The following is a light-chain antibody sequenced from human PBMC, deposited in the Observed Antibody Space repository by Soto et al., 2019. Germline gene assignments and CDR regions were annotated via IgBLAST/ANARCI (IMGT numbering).Light chain of an antibody. CDR3: KSYAGSNTYV. J-gene: IGLJ1*01. Sequence: SALPQAPSSSGSAGRSVAISCPGCKSDIGIYDFVSWYQHHPGKAPRRIIYEVVQRPSGVPDRFSGSKSGNTASLTVSGLQAADEADYFCKSYAGSNTYVFVTGTKVTVL. CDR1: KSDIGIYDF. V-gene: IGLV2-8*01. CDR2: EVV.